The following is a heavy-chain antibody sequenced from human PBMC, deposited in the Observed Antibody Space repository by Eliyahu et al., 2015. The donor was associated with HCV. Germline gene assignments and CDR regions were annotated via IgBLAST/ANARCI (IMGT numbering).Heavy chain of an antibody. J-gene: IGHJ5*02. V-gene: IGHV1-69*01. CDR3: ARDAAGYCSSTSCYIGWFDP. Sequence: QVQLVQSGAEVXKPGSSVKVSCXASXGXFXSYAISWVRQAPGQGXEWMGGXIPIFGTANXAQKFQGRVTIXADESTSTAYMELSSLRSEDTAVYYCARDAAGYCSSTSCYIGWFDPWGQGTLVTVSS. CDR1: XGXFXSYA. CDR2: XIPIFGTA. D-gene: IGHD2-2*02.